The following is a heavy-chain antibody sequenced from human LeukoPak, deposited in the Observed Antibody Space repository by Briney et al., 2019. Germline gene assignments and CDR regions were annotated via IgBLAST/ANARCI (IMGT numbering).Heavy chain of an antibody. Sequence: SSETLSLTCTVSGGSISSYYWSWIRQTPGKGLEWIGDIYYSGSTNYNPSLKSRVTISVDTSKNQFSLKLRSVTAVDTAVYYCARGGFSGGILRYFDLWGRGTLVTVSS. CDR2: IYYSGST. D-gene: IGHD2-15*01. J-gene: IGHJ2*01. CDR3: ARGGFSGGILRYFDL. V-gene: IGHV4-59*01. CDR1: GGSISSYY.